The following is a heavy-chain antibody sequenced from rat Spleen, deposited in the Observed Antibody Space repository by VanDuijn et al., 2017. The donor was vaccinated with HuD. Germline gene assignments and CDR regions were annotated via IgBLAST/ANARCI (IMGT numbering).Heavy chain of an antibody. CDR2: IIPSGGST. CDR1: GFTFSNYG. CDR3: VSHGARISRFAY. D-gene: IGHD2-7*01. J-gene: IGHJ3*01. V-gene: IGHV5-19*01. Sequence: EVQLVESGGGLVQPGGSLKVSCAASGFTFSNYGTHWIRQAPTKGLVWVASIIPSGGSTYYRDSVKGRFTISRDNAKSTLYLQMDSLRSEDTATYYCVSHGARISRFAYWGQGTLVTVSS.